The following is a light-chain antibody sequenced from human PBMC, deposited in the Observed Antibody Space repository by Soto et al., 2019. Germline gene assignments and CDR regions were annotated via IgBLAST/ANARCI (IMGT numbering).Light chain of an antibody. CDR3: QQYNSYRWT. CDR1: QSISSW. V-gene: IGKV1-5*03. CDR2: KAS. Sequence: DIQMTPSPSSLSASVGDRVTITCRASQSISSWLAWYQQKPGKAPKLLIYKASSLESGVTSRFSGSGSGTEFTLTISSLQPDDFATYYCQQYNSYRWTFGQGTKVDIK. J-gene: IGKJ1*01.